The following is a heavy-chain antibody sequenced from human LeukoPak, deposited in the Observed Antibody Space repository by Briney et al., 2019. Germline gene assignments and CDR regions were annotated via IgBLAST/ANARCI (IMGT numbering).Heavy chain of an antibody. CDR3: ARLTGTTVGGY. CDR1: GGSISSGGYY. J-gene: IGHJ4*02. V-gene: IGHV4-30-2*01. Sequence: PSETLSLTCTVSGGSISSGGYYWTWIRQPPGKGLEWIGYIYHSGSTYYNPSLKSRVTISVDRSKNQFSLKLTFVTAADTAVYYCARLTGTTVGGYWGQGTLVTVSS. D-gene: IGHD1-7*01. CDR2: IYHSGST.